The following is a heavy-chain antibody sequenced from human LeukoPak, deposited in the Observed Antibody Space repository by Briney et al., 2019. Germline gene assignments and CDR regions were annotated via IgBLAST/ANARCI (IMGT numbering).Heavy chain of an antibody. J-gene: IGHJ4*02. CDR2: IIPIFGTA. V-gene: IGHV1-69*13. D-gene: IGHD2-8*02. CDR1: GYTFTGYY. Sequence: ASVKVSCKASGYTFTGYYMHWVRQAPGQGLEWMGGIIPIFGTANYAQKFQGRVTITADESTSTAYMELSSLRSEDTAVYYCARDHSDGGGVGWGQGTLVTVSS. CDR3: ARDHSDGGGVG.